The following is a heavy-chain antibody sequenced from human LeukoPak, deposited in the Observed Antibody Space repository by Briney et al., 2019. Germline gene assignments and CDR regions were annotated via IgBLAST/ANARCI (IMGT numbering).Heavy chain of an antibody. J-gene: IGHJ4*02. CDR2: ITNSGGST. D-gene: IGHD6-13*01. CDR3: AKSYTGSWYFDY. V-gene: IGHV3-23*01. Sequence: GGSLRLSCAASGITFSNYAMSWVRQAPGKGLEWVSYITNSGGSTYYAHSVKGRFTISRDNSKNTLYLNMNSLRAEDTAVYYCAKSYTGSWYFDYWGQGTLVTVSS. CDR1: GITFSNYA.